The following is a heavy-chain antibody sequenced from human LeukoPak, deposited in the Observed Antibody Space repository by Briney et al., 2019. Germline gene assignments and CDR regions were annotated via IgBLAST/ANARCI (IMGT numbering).Heavy chain of an antibody. CDR2: ISPSGGSR. V-gene: IGHV3-23*01. CDR3: AKEKSDFWIPDS. Sequence: GGSLRLSCAASGFTFSSYAMSWVRQAPGKGLEWVSAISPSGGSRYYADSVKGRFAISRDNSKNALYPQMNSLRAEDTAVYYCAKEKSDFWIPDSWGQGTLVTVSS. D-gene: IGHD3-3*01. CDR1: GFTFSSYA. J-gene: IGHJ4*02.